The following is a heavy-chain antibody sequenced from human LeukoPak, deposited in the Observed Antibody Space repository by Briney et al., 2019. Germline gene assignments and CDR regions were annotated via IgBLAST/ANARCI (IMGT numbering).Heavy chain of an antibody. V-gene: IGHV3-49*04. CDR3: TRDRPGYYGSGSYYGVY. D-gene: IGHD3-10*01. J-gene: IGHJ4*02. Sequence: GGSLRLSWTPSGFTFGDYAMSSDRQAPGKGLEWVGFISSKACGGTTEYAASVKGRFTISRDDSKSIAYLQMNSLKTEDTAVYYCTRDRPGYYGSGSYYGVYWGQGTLVTVSS. CDR1: GFTFGDYA. CDR2: ISSKACGGTT.